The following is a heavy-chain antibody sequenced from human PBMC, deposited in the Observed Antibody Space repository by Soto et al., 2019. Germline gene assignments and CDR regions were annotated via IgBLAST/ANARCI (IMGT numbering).Heavy chain of an antibody. V-gene: IGHV5-51*01. CDR1: GYSFTSYW. CDR3: ARQYCSSTSCYPDSYYYYYMDV. J-gene: IGHJ6*03. D-gene: IGHD2-2*01. Sequence: GESLKISCKGSGYSFTSYWIGWVRQMPGKGLEWMGIIYPGDSDTRYSPSFQGQVTISADKSISTAYLQWSSLKASDTAMYYCARQYCSSTSCYPDSYYYYYMDVWGKGTTVTVSS. CDR2: IYPGDSDT.